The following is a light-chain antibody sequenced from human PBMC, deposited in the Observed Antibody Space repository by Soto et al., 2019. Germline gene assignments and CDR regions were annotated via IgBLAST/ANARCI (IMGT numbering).Light chain of an antibody. J-gene: IGKJ2*01. V-gene: IGKV3-20*01. Sequence: EIVLTQSRGMLSLSPGKRATLSCRSSQSVSSSHLAWYQQKLGQAPRLLIYAASYRATGIPDRFSGSGSGREFSITISRLEPEDSAVYYCHQYHSPPQTFGQGTKVDIK. CDR2: AAS. CDR1: QSVSSSH. CDR3: HQYHSPPQT.